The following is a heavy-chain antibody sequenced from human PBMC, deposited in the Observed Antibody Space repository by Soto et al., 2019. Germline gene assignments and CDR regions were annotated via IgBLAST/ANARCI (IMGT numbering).Heavy chain of an antibody. Sequence: QVQLVQSGAEMQKPGSSVKVSCQSSGGTFNTYAMNWVRQAPGQGPEWMGDISPMFGAANYAPKFQGRVTITADESTGTSYMQVSSLTSEDTALYFRAREVQVHTPAFVYWGQGTLVTVSS. D-gene: IGHD3-10*01. CDR2: ISPMFGAA. CDR3: AREVQVHTPAFVY. CDR1: GGTFNTYA. V-gene: IGHV1-69*19. J-gene: IGHJ4*02.